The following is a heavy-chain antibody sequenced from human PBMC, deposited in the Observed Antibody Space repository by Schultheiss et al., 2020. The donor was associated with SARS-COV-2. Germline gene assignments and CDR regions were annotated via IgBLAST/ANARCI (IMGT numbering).Heavy chain of an antibody. Sequence: GGSLRLSCAASGFTVSSNYMSWVRQAPGKGLEWVGRIKSKTDGGTTDYAAPVKGRFTISRDDSKNTLYLQMNSLRAEDTAVYYCAKGELERQFTLCDYWGQGTLVTVSS. CDR1: GFTVSSNY. V-gene: IGHV3-15*01. J-gene: IGHJ4*02. CDR3: AKGELERQFTLCDY. D-gene: IGHD1-1*01. CDR2: IKSKTDGGTT.